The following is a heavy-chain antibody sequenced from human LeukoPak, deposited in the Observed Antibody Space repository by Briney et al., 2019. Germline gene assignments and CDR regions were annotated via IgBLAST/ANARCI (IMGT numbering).Heavy chain of an antibody. CDR3: ARPALPSAYYYYFDY. J-gene: IGHJ4*02. CDR2: INPSGGST. V-gene: IGHV1-46*01. D-gene: IGHD3-22*01. CDR1: GYTFTSYY. Sequence: ASVKVSCKASGYTFTSYYMHWVRQAPGQGLEWMGIINPSGGSTSYAQKFQGRVTLTTDTSTSTAYMELRSLRSDDTAVYYCARPALPSAYYYYFDYWGQGTLVTVSS.